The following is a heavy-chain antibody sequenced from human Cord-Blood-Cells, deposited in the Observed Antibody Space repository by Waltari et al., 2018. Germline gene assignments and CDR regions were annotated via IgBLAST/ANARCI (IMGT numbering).Heavy chain of an antibody. Sequence: QVQLVESGGGVVQPGRSLRLSCAASGFTFSSYGMPWVRQAPGKGLEWVAVIWYDGSNKYYADSVKGRFTISRDNSKNTLYLQMNSLRAEDTAVYYCARGRGRFDPWGQGTLVTVSS. D-gene: IGHD3-16*01. CDR3: ARGRGRFDP. CDR2: IWYDGSNK. V-gene: IGHV3-33*01. J-gene: IGHJ5*02. CDR1: GFTFSSYG.